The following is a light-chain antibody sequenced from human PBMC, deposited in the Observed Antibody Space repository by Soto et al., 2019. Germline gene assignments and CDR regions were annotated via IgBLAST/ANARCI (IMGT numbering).Light chain of an antibody. Sequence: EILMTQSPATLSMYPGERATLSCRASQSVSSNLAWYQQKPGQAPRLLIYGASTRATGIPARFSGSGSGTEFTLTISSLQSEDFAVYYCQQYNNWPLTFGGGTKVDIK. CDR2: GAS. CDR1: QSVSSN. V-gene: IGKV3-15*01. J-gene: IGKJ4*01. CDR3: QQYNNWPLT.